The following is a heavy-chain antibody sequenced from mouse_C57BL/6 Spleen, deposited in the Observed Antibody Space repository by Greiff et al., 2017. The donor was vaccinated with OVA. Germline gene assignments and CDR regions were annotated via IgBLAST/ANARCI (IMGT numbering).Heavy chain of an antibody. CDR1: GYTFTSYW. Sequence: QVQLQQPGAELVKPGASVKMSCKASGYTFTSYWITWVKQRPGQGLEWIGDIYPGSGSTNYNEKFKSTATLTVDTSSSTAYMQLSSLTSGNSAFYYCAKIYYYGSNYVRAMDYWGQGTSVTVSS. CDR3: AKIYYYGSNYVRAMDY. CDR2: IYPGSGST. J-gene: IGHJ4*01. V-gene: IGHV1-55*01. D-gene: IGHD1-1*01.